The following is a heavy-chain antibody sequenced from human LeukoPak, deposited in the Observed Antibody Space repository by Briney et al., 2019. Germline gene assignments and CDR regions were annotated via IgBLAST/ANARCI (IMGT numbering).Heavy chain of an antibody. CDR1: GGFISSYY. CDR2: ISYSGST. D-gene: IGHD3-3*01. Sequence: SETLSLIRTVSGGFISSYYWSWIRQPPGKGLEWIGYISYSGSTNYTPSLKSRVTISVDTSKNQFSLKLSSVTAADTAVYYCARTPKPYYDVWSGYHTYYYYGMDVWGQGTTVTVSS. CDR3: ARTPKPYYDVWSGYHTYYYYGMDV. V-gene: IGHV4-59*08. J-gene: IGHJ6*02.